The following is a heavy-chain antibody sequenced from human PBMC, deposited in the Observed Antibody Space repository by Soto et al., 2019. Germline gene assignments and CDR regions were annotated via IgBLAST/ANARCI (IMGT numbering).Heavy chain of an antibody. D-gene: IGHD2-21*02. CDR3: AREPALAYCGGDCYSFGY. CDR2: ISGYNGNT. J-gene: IGHJ4*02. Sequence: QVQLVQSGAEVKKPGASVKVSCKASGYTFTSYGISWVRQAPGQGLEWMGWISGYNGNTNYAQKLQGRVTMTTDTSTRTAYMEVRSLRSDDTAVYYCAREPALAYCGGDCYSFGYWGQGTLVTVSS. CDR1: GYTFTSYG. V-gene: IGHV1-18*04.